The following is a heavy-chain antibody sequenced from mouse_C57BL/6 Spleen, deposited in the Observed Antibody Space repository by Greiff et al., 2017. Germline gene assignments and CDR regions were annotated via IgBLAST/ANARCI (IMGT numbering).Heavy chain of an antibody. CDR3: ARAVVATNCFDY. CDR2: IDPSDSYT. Sequence: QVQLQQPGAELVMPGASVKLSCKASGYTFTSYWMHWVKQRPGQGLEWIGEIDPSDSYTNYNQKFKGKSTLTVDKSSSTAYMQLSSLTSEDSAVYYCARAVVATNCFDYWGQGTTLTVSS. J-gene: IGHJ2*01. D-gene: IGHD1-1*01. V-gene: IGHV1-69*01. CDR1: GYTFTSYW.